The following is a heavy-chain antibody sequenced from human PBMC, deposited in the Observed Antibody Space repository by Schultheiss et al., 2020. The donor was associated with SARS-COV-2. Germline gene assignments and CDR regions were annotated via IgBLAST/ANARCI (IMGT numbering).Heavy chain of an antibody. CDR2: ISSSSSYI. D-gene: IGHD3-22*01. Sequence: GGSLRLSCAASGFTFSSYAMHWVRQAPGKGLEWVSSISSSSSYIYYADSVKGRFTISRDNSKNTLYLQMNSLRAEDTAVYYCARVEEGYYDSSGLFDYWGQGTLVTVSS. V-gene: IGHV3-21*01. CDR3: ARVEEGYYDSSGLFDY. CDR1: GFTFSSYA. J-gene: IGHJ4*02.